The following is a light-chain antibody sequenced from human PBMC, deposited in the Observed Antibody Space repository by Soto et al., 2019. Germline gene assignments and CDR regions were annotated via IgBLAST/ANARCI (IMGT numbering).Light chain of an antibody. J-gene: IGLJ1*01. CDR2: DVS. Sequence: QSALTQPRSVSGSPGQSVTISCTGTSSDVGGYNYVSWYQQHPGKAPKLMIYDVSERPSGVPDRFSASKSGNTASLSISGLQAEDEADYYCCSYAGAYIYVFGSGTKAPS. V-gene: IGLV2-11*01. CDR1: SSDVGGYNY. CDR3: CSYAGAYIYV.